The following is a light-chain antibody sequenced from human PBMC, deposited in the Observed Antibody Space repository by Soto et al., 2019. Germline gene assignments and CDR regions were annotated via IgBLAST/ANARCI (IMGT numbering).Light chain of an antibody. CDR2: AAS. V-gene: IGKV1-39*01. CDR1: QSISTF. J-gene: IGKJ1*01. CDR3: QQSYTTTRT. Sequence: DIQMTQSPSSLSASVGDRVSVTCRASQSISTFLNWYQQRPGEAPKLLIYAASSLQSGVLSRFSGSGSGADFTLTIGSLQPEDFATYYCQQSYTTTRTFGQGTKLVIK.